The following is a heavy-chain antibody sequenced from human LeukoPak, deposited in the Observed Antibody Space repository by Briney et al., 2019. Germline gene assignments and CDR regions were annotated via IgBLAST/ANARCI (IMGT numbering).Heavy chain of an antibody. V-gene: IGHV1-2*02. CDR1: GYTFTGYY. D-gene: IGHD6-13*01. CDR2: INPNSGRT. J-gene: IGHJ6*03. Sequence: GASVKVSCKASGYTFTGYYMHWVRQAPGQGLEWMGWINPNSGRTNYAQKFQGRVTMTRDTSISTAYMELSRLRSDDTAVYYCASGKGSPSSSWYGYYYYYMDVWGKGTTVTVSS. CDR3: ASGKGSPSSSWYGYYYYYMDV.